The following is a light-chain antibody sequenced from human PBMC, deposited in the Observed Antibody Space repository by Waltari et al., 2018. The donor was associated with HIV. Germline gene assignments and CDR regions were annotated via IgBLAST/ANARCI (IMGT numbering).Light chain of an antibody. CDR1: SSNIGSNY. CDR3: AAWDDSLRGFYV. CDR2: RNN. V-gene: IGLV1-47*01. J-gene: IGLJ1*01. Sequence: QSVLTQPPSASGTPGQRVTISCSGSSSNIGSNYVYWYQQLPGTAPRLLIYRNNQRPSGAPDRFFGSKSGTSASLAISGLRSEDEADYYCAAWDDSLRGFYVFGTGTKVTVL.